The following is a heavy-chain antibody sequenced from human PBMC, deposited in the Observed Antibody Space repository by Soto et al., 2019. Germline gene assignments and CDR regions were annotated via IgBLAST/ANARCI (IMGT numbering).Heavy chain of an antibody. CDR3: VKGNQLLRYYFXF. D-gene: IGHD3-9*01. V-gene: IGHV3-64D*06. Sequence: GGSLRLSCSVSGFTFSNYAMHWVRQAPGEGLEYVSGITSDGDNTYHADTVKGRFTISRDNSKNTLYLQMSSLRVEDTAIYYCVKGNQLLRYYFXFWGQRTLVT. J-gene: IGHJ4*02. CDR2: ITSDGDNT. CDR1: GFTFSNYA.